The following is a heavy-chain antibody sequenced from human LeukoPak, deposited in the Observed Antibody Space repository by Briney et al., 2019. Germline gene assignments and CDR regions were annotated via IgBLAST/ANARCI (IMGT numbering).Heavy chain of an antibody. CDR2: INPSGGST. J-gene: IGHJ4*02. CDR1: GHTFTSYY. Sequence: GASVKVSCKASGHTFTSYYMHWVRQAPGQGLEWMGIINPSGGSTSYAQKFQGRVTMTRDTSTSTVYMELSSLRSEDTAVYYCARVYSSGWYGDYWGQGTLVTVSS. V-gene: IGHV1-46*01. D-gene: IGHD6-19*01. CDR3: ARVYSSGWYGDY.